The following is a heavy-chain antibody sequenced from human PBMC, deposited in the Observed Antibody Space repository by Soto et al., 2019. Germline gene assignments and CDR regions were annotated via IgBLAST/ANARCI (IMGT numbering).Heavy chain of an antibody. CDR3: AIIYCSDNSCPRDFDF. V-gene: IGHV1-69*02. CDR2: FIPILDMA. CDR1: GGTFNTYT. Sequence: QVQVVQSGAEVKKPESSVKVSCKPSGGTFNTYTVNWVRLAPGHGLEWMGRFIPILDMANYAQKFQDRVTITADRSTFRAYMELNSLTSDDTAVYYCAIIYCSDNSCPRDFDFWGPGTRVTVSS. J-gene: IGHJ4*02. D-gene: IGHD2-15*01.